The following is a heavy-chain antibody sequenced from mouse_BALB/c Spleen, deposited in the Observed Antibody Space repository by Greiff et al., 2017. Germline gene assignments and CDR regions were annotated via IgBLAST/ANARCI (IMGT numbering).Heavy chain of an antibody. V-gene: IGHV5-12-1*01. CDR3: ARHEMITTGFAY. CDR1: GFAFSSYD. D-gene: IGHD2-4*01. Sequence: EVMLVESGGGLVEPGGSLKLSCAASGFAFSSYDMSWVRQTPEKRLEWVAYISSGGGSTYYPDTVKGRFTISRDNAKNTLYLQMSSLKSEDTAMYYCARHEMITTGFAYWGQGTLVTVSA. CDR2: ISSGGGST. J-gene: IGHJ3*01.